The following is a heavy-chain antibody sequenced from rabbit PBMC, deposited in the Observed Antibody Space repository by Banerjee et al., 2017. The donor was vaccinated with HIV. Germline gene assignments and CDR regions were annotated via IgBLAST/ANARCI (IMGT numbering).Heavy chain of an antibody. V-gene: IGHV1S7*01. J-gene: IGHJ4*01. CDR3: ARYGYAGSSYYPLKL. Sequence: QLKETGGGLVQPGGSLTLSCKASGFDFSSYYMSWVRQAPGKGLEWIGIIFVGKGNTNYASWVNGRFTISRENTQNTVDLQMNSLTAADTATYFCARYGYAGSSYYPLKLWGPGTLVTVS. CDR2: IFVGKGNT. CDR1: GFDFSSYY. D-gene: IGHD8-1*01.